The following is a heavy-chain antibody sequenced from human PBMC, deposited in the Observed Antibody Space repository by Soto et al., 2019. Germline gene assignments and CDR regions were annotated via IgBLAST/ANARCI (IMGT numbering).Heavy chain of an antibody. D-gene: IGHD2-2*01. J-gene: IGHJ6*02. CDR1: GFTFSSYS. V-gene: IGHV3-21*01. CDR2: ISSSSSYI. Sequence: EVQLVESGGGLVKPGGSLRLSCAASGFTFSSYSMNWVRQAPGKGLEWVSSISSSSSYIYYADSVKGRFTISRDNAKNSLYLQMNSVRAEDTALYYCVVVVPAARWYYGMDVWGQGTTVTVSS. CDR3: VVVVPAARWYYGMDV.